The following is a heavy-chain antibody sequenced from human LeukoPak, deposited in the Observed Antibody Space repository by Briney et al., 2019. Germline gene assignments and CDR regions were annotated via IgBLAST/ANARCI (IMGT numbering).Heavy chain of an antibody. CDR2: IYTSGST. CDR1: GGSISSGSYY. CDR3: ARRTAENYWRGPFDY. Sequence: PSQTLSLTCTVSGGSISSGSYYWSWIRQPAGKGLEWIGRIYTSGSTNYNPSLKSRVTISVDTSKNQFSLKLSSVTAADTAVYYCARRTAENYWRGPFDYWGQGTLVTVSS. D-gene: IGHD1-7*01. J-gene: IGHJ4*02. V-gene: IGHV4-61*02.